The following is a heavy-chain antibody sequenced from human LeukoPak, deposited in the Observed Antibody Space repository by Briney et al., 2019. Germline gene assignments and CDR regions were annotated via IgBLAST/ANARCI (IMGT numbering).Heavy chain of an antibody. CDR1: GFTFSSYG. D-gene: IGHD3-22*01. CDR2: ISYDGSNK. Sequence: GRSLRLSCAASGFTFSSYGMHWVRQAPGKGLEWVAVISYDGSNKYYADSVKGRFTISRDNSKNTLYLQMNSLRAEDTAAYYCAKQGYDSSGYYLGYWGQGTLVTVSS. J-gene: IGHJ4*02. V-gene: IGHV3-30*18. CDR3: AKQGYDSSGYYLGY.